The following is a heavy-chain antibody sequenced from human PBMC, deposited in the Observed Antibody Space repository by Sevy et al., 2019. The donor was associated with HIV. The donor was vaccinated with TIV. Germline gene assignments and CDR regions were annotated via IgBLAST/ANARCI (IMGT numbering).Heavy chain of an antibody. CDR2: MNPNSGNT. CDR1: GYTFTSYD. J-gene: IGHJ4*02. D-gene: IGHD3-22*01. Sequence: ASVKVSCKASGYTFTSYDINCVRQATGQGLEWMGWMNPNSGNTGYAQKFQGRVTMTRNTSISTAYMELSSLRSEDTAVYYCARSVVVNNKGDDYWGQGTLVTVSS. V-gene: IGHV1-8*01. CDR3: ARSVVVNNKGDDY.